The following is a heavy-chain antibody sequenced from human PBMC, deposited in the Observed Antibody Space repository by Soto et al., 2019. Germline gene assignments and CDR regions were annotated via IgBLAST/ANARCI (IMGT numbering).Heavy chain of an antibody. D-gene: IGHD6-13*01. CDR2: ISGSTVST. V-gene: IGHV3-23*01. CDR1: GFTFSTYA. Sequence: GGSLRLSCAASGFTFSTYAMSWVRQAPGKGLQWVSFISGSTVSTYYADSVKGRFTISRDNSKNTLYLQMNSLRAEDTAVYYCAKVRESASAGHFDFWGQGALVTVSS. J-gene: IGHJ4*02. CDR3: AKVRESASAGHFDF.